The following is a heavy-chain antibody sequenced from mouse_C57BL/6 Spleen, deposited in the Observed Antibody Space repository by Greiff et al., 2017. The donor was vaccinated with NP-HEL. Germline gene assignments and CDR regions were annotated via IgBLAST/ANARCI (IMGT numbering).Heavy chain of an antibody. Sequence: EVQRVESGGGLVQPGGSLSLSCAASGFTFTDYYMSWVRQPPGKALEWLGFIRNKANGYTTEYSASVKGRFTISRDNSQSILYLQMNALRAEDSATYYCARYAPYDLTGYYAMDYWGQGTSVTVSS. CDR2: IRNKANGYTT. V-gene: IGHV7-3*01. D-gene: IGHD2-3*01. J-gene: IGHJ4*01. CDR1: GFTFTDYY. CDR3: ARYAPYDLTGYYAMDY.